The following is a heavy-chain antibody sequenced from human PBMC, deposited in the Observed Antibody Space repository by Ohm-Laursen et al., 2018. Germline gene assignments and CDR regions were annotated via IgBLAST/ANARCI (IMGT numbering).Heavy chain of an antibody. D-gene: IGHD3-3*01. J-gene: IGHJ4*02. Sequence: GSLRLSCAASGFTFSDYYMGWIRQAPGKGLEWVSYISSSGSTIYYADSVKGRFTISRDNAKNSLYLQMNSLRAEDTAVYYCARDRYYDFWSGSKVLDYWGRGTLVTVSS. CDR2: ISSSGSTI. CDR1: GFTFSDYY. V-gene: IGHV3-11*01. CDR3: ARDRYYDFWSGSKVLDY.